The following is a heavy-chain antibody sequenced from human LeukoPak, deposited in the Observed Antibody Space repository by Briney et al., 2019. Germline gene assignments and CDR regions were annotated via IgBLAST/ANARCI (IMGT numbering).Heavy chain of an antibody. CDR2: IFYSGST. Sequence: SETLSLTCTVSGGSISGNYWSWIRQPPGKGLEWIGYIFYSGSTHYNPSLKSRVTISVDTSKNQFSLKLSSVTAADTAVYYCARDSGVYSNGPNFDHWGQGTLVTVSS. V-gene: IGHV4-59*01. J-gene: IGHJ4*02. D-gene: IGHD5-18*01. CDR1: GGSISGNY. CDR3: ARDSGVYSNGPNFDH.